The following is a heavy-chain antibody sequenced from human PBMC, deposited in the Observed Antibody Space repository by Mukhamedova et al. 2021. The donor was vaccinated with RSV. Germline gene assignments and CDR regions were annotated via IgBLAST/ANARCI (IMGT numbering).Heavy chain of an antibody. V-gene: IGHV3-21*04. CDR3: TREHDWKFEY. J-gene: IGHJ4*02. D-gene: IGHD1-1*01. Sequence: VRQAPGKGLEWVTAINAATDYTYYADSVKGRFTISRDNANNLLYLRMTSLRVEDTAVYYCTREHDWKFEYWGPGALVTVSS. CDR2: INAATDYT.